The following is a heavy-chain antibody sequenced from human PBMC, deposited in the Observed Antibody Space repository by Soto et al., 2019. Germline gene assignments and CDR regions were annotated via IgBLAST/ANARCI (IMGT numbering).Heavy chain of an antibody. D-gene: IGHD5-18*01. J-gene: IGHJ4*02. CDR3: ARVYRIQQGQGCVDY. CDR2: IYHSGST. CDR1: GGSISSSNW. V-gene: IGHV4-4*02. Sequence: QVQLQESGPGLVKPSGTLSLTCAVSGGSISSSNWWSWVRQPPGKGLEWIGEIYHSGSTNYNPSHESRVTTAVDKYKNQFSRKLSSVTAADTAVYYCARVYRIQQGQGCVDYWGQGTLVTVSS.